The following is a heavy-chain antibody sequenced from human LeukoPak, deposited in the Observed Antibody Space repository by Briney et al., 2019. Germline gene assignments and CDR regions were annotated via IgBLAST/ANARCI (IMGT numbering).Heavy chain of an antibody. Sequence: YYSGSTNYNPSLKSRVTISVDTSKNQFSLKLSSVTAADTAVYYCARLPPLTEDDALDIWGQGTMVTVSS. J-gene: IGHJ3*02. CDR3: ARLPPLTEDDALDI. CDR2: YYSGST. V-gene: IGHV4-59*08.